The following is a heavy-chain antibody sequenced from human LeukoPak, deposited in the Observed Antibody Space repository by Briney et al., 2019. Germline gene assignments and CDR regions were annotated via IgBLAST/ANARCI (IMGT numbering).Heavy chain of an antibody. CDR2: IYYSGST. CDR1: GGPISSYY. D-gene: IGHD3-22*01. V-gene: IGHV4-59*01. CDR3: ARDGSDSSGFSAFDI. Sequence: SETLSLTCTVSGGPISSYYWSWIRQPPGKGLEWIGYIYYSGSTNYNPSLKSRVTISVDTSKNQFSLKLSSVTAADTAVYYCARDGSDSSGFSAFDIWGQGTMVTVSS. J-gene: IGHJ3*02.